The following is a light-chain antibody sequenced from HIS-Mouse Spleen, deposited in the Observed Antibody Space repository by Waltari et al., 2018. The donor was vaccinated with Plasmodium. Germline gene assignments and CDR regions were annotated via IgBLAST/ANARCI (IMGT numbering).Light chain of an antibody. Sequence: AIRMTQSPSSFSASTGDRVTITCRASQGISSYLAWYQQKPGKAPKLLIYAASTLQSGVPSRCSGSGYWTDCTLTISCLQSEDFATYYCQQYYSYPYTFGQGTKLEIK. CDR1: QGISSY. CDR2: AAS. CDR3: QQYYSYPYT. V-gene: IGKV1-8*01. J-gene: IGKJ2*01.